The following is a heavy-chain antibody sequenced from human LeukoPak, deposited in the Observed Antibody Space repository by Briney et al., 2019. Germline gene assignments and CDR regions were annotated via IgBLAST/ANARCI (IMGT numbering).Heavy chain of an antibody. CDR1: GVSFSGYY. J-gene: IGHJ6*04. V-gene: IGHV4-34*01. CDR3: ARDRIVATTYYYYYGMDV. D-gene: IGHD5-12*01. CDR2: INHSGST. Sequence: SETLSLTCAVYGVSFSGYYLSWIRQPPGKGLEWIGEINHSGSTNYNPSLKRRVTISVDTSKNQFSLKLSSVTAADTAVYYCARDRIVATTYYYYYGMDVWGKGTTVTVSS.